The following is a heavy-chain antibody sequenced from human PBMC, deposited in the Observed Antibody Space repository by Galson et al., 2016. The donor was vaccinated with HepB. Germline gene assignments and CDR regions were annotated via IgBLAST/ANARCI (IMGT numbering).Heavy chain of an antibody. CDR1: GGSLSGDS. J-gene: IGHJ4*02. V-gene: IGHV4-34*01. CDR2: INLTGST. D-gene: IGHD2-8*01. CDR3: GGAMYEVAPDY. Sequence: SETLSLTCAVYGGSLSGDSWSWIRQAPGKGLEWIGEINLTGSTNYKSSLRSRLTISVDTSKNQFSLKLSSVTSADTAVYYCGGAMYEVAPDYWGQGTLVTVSS.